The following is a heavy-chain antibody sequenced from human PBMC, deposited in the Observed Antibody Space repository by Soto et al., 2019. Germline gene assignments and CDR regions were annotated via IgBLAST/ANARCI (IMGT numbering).Heavy chain of an antibody. V-gene: IGHV4-59*01. Sequence: SETLSLTCTISGGSISGYYWTWIRQPPGKGLEWIGYIFYSGVTNYNPSLKSRVTLSVDTSKNQFSLKLRSVTAADTAVYYCARVGSSGWSPDYWGRGTLVTVSS. CDR1: GGSISGYY. CDR2: IFYSGVT. CDR3: ARVGSSGWSPDY. J-gene: IGHJ4*02. D-gene: IGHD6-19*01.